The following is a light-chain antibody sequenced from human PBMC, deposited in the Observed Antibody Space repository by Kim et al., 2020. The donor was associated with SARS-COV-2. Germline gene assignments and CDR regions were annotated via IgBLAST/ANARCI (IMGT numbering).Light chain of an antibody. J-gene: IGKJ1*01. CDR2: GAA. Sequence: PVSAGDRATLACRASQSVSSNLAWYQQKPGQAPRLLIYGAATRSNGIPARFSGSGSGTEFTLTISSLQSGDFAIYFCQQYNDWRTFGQGTKVDIK. V-gene: IGKV3-15*01. CDR3: QQYNDWRT. CDR1: QSVSSN.